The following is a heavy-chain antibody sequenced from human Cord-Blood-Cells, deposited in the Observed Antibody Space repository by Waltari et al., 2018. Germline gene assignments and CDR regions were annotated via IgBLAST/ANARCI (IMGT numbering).Heavy chain of an antibody. CDR3: ARGPVKDSSGWYYYYGMDV. CDR1: GGSFRGYY. Sequence: QVQLQQWGAGLLKPSETLSLTCAVYGGSFRGYYWTWIRQPPGKGLEWIGEINHSGSTNYNPSLKSRVTISVDTSKNQFSLKLSSVTAADTAVYYCARGPVKDSSGWYYYYGMDVWGQGTTVTVSS. V-gene: IGHV4-34*01. CDR2: INHSGST. D-gene: IGHD6-19*01. J-gene: IGHJ6*02.